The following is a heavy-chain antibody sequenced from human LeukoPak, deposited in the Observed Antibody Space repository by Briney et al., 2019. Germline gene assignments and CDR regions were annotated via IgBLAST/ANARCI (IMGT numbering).Heavy chain of an antibody. J-gene: IGHJ3*02. CDR3: ARAGPDDAFDI. CDR1: GFTFSSYA. V-gene: IGHV3-30*04. Sequence: GGSLRLSCAAFGFTFSSYAMHWVRQAPGKGLEWVAVISYDGSNKYYADSVKGRFTISRDNSKNTLYLQMNSLRAEDTAVYYCARAGPDDAFDIWGQGTMVTVSS. CDR2: ISYDGSNK.